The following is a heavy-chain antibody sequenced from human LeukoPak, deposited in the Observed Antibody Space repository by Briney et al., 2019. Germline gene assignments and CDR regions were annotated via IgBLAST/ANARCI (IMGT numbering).Heavy chain of an antibody. CDR2: MNPNSGNT. V-gene: IGHV1-8*03. D-gene: IGHD4-11*01. CDR3: AREGTVNTYYSYYMDV. Sequence: ASVKVSCKASGYTFTSYDINWVRQATGQGLEWMGWMNPNSGNTGYAQKFQGRVTITRNTSISTAYMELSSLRSEDTAVYYCAREGTVNTYYSYYMDVWGNGTTVTVSS. J-gene: IGHJ6*03. CDR1: GYTFTSYD.